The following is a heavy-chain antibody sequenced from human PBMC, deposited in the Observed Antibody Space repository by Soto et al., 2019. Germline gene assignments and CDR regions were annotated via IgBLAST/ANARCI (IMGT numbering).Heavy chain of an antibody. CDR3: ARGGGAWLLLPFDI. J-gene: IGHJ3*02. D-gene: IGHD3-22*01. CDR1: GLTFSSSN. CDR2: ISAASNTI. Sequence: GGSLRLSCAASGLTFSSSNMNWVRQAPGKGLEWLSYISAASNTIYYAEPVKGRFTVSRDNAQNSLYLQMNSLSDEDTAVYFCARGGGAWLLLPFDIWGQGTMVTVSS. V-gene: IGHV3-48*02.